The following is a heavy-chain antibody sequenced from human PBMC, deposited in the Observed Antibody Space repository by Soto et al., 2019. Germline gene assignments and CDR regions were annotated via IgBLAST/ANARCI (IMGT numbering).Heavy chain of an antibody. J-gene: IGHJ4*02. Sequence: PSETLSLTCTVSGGSVSSGSYYWSWIRQPPGKGLEWIGYIYYSGSTNYNPSLKSRVTISVDTSKNQFSLKLSSVTAADTAVYYCARGLEMATINDYWGQGTLVTVSS. V-gene: IGHV4-61*01. CDR1: GGSVSSGSYY. CDR3: ARGLEMATINDY. D-gene: IGHD5-12*01. CDR2: IYYSGST.